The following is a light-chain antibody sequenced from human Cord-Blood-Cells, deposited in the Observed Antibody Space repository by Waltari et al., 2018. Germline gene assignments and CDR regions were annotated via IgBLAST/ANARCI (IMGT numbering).Light chain of an antibody. J-gene: IGKJ4*01. Sequence: DIQMTQSPSSLSASVGVRVTITCRASQSISSYLNWYQQKPGKAPKLLIYAASSLQSGVPSRFSGSGSGTDFTLTISSLQPEDFATYYCQQSYSTPRPFGGGTKVEIK. V-gene: IGKV1-39*01. CDR1: QSISSY. CDR2: AAS. CDR3: QQSYSTPRP.